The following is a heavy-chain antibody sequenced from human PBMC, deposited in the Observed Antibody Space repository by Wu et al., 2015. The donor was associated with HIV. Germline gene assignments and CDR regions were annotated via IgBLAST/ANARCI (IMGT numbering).Heavy chain of an antibody. D-gene: IGHD2-15*01. CDR2: TNLNTGGT. J-gene: IGHJ3*02. V-gene: IGHV1-2*02. CDR1: GDGFTSYA. Sequence: QAQLVQFGAEVKKPGSSVKVTCKASGDGFTSYAVSWVRQAPGQGLEWMGWTNLNTGGTKYAPKFQGRVTMTRDTSISTAYIELGGLTSDDTAVYYCARDELFRVDDAFDMWGQGTMVTVS. CDR3: ARDELFRVDDAFDM.